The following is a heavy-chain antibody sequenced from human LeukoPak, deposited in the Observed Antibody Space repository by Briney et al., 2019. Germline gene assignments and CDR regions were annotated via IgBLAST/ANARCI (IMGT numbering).Heavy chain of an antibody. CDR2: ISSSSSYI. D-gene: IGHD6-19*01. CDR3: ARASLYSSGWYNY. V-gene: IGHV3-21*01. J-gene: IGHJ4*02. CDR1: GFTFSSYS. Sequence: PGGSLRLSCAASGFTFSSYSMNWVRQAPGKGLEWVSSISSSSSYIYYADSVKGRFTISRDNAKNSPYLQMNSLRAEDTAVYYCARASLYSSGWYNYWGQGTLVTVSS.